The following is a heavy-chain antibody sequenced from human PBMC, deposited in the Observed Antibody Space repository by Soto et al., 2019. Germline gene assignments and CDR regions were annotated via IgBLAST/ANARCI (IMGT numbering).Heavy chain of an antibody. J-gene: IGHJ5*02. CDR3: ATVGVVVVAASWFDP. CDR1: GYTLTELS. D-gene: IGHD2-15*01. CDR2: FDPEDGET. Sequence: ASVKVSCKVSGYTLTELSMHWVRQAPGKGLEWMGGFDPEDGETIYAQKFQGRVTMTEDTSTDTAYMELSSLRSEDTAVYYCATVGVVVVAASWFDPWGQGTLVTVSS. V-gene: IGHV1-24*01.